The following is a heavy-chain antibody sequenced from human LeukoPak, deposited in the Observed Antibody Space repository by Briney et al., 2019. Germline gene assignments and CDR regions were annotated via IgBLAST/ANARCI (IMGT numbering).Heavy chain of an antibody. V-gene: IGHV3-30*03. CDR3: ATLVADPSYGMDV. CDR2: ISYDGSNK. D-gene: IGHD6-19*01. CDR1: GFTFSSYG. Sequence: GGSLRLSCAASGFTFSSYGMHWVRQAPGEGLEWVAVISYDGSNKYYADSVKGRFTISRDNSKNTLYLQMNSLRAEDTAVYYCATLVADPSYGMDVWGKGTTVTVSS. J-gene: IGHJ6*04.